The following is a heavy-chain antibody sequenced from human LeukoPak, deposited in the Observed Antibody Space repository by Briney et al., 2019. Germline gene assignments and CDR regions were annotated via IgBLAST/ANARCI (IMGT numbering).Heavy chain of an antibody. CDR3: AKRDTSGYYYFDY. Sequence: PGGSLRLSCAASGFTFSKYAFHWVRQAPGKGLEGVSSISYNGGDSYYADSVKGRFTISRDNSKNPLHLQMNSLRAEDTAVYYCAKRDTSGYYYFDYWGQGTLVTVSS. J-gene: IGHJ4*02. CDR1: GFTFSKYA. D-gene: IGHD6-19*01. V-gene: IGHV3-23*01. CDR2: ISYNGGDS.